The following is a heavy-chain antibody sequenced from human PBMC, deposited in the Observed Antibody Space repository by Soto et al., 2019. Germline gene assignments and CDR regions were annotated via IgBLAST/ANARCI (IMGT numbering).Heavy chain of an antibody. V-gene: IGHV4-59*01. J-gene: IGHJ5*02. CDR3: ARYCSGGSCYLDP. D-gene: IGHD2-15*01. Sequence: SETLSLTSTVSGASTCSYSRRSLRQPPGKGLEWIGYMYHSGSTNYNPSLKSRVTISVDTSKNQFSLKLSSVTAADTAVYYCARYCSGGSCYLDPWGQGTLVTVS. CDR1: GASTCSYS. CDR2: MYHSGST.